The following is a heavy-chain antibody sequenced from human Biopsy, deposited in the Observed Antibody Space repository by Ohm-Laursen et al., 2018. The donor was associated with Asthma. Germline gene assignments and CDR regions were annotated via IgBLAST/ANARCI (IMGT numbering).Heavy chain of an antibody. CDR3: ARMITIFGVVSRGMDV. J-gene: IGHJ6*02. Sequence: SLRLSCSASGFSLDDYAMYWVRQGPGKGLEWVSYISSSSSTIYYADSVKGRFTISRDNAKNSLYLQMNSPRDEDTAVYYCARMITIFGVVSRGMDVWGQGTTVAVSS. V-gene: IGHV3-48*02. CDR2: ISSSSSTI. D-gene: IGHD3-3*01. CDR1: GFSLDDYA.